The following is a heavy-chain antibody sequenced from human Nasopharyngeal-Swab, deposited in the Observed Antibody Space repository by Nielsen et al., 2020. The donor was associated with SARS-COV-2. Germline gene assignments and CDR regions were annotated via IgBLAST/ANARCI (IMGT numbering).Heavy chain of an antibody. CDR2: IYYSGST. CDR1: GGSISSYY. Sequence: SETLSLTCTVSGGSISSYYWSWIRQPPGKGLEWIGYIYYSGSTNYNPSFKSRVTISVDTSKNQFSLKLSSVTAADTAVYYCAREPAYGDYFDYWGQGTLVTVSS. CDR3: AREPAYGDYFDY. V-gene: IGHV4-59*01. D-gene: IGHD4-17*01. J-gene: IGHJ4*02.